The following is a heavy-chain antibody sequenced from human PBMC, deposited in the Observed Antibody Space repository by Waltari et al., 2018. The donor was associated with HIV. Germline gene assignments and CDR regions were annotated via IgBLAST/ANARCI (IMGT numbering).Heavy chain of an antibody. J-gene: IGHJ2*01. CDR1: GFNFDDYG. Sequence: EAQLLESGGGVVRPGGSLRLSCAASGFNFDDYGMAWVRQAAGRGRGWVRCINGNGANTGNADSGKGRFSISRDNGKNSLKLQVDSLRAEDPALYHCVRRAAASMDWYFNLWGRGPLFTVSS. V-gene: IGHV3-20*01. D-gene: IGHD6-13*01. CDR2: INGNGANT. CDR3: VRRAAASMDWYFNL.